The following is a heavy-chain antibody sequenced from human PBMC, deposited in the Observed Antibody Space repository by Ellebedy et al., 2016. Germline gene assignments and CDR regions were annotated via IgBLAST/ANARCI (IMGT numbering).Heavy chain of an antibody. D-gene: IGHD2-21*01. Sequence: GESLKISXAASGFTFKTYAMSWVRQAPGEGLEWVSTLSGSGPKTYYADSVQGRFTISRDNSKSTLYLQMNSLRAEDTAVYYCAKHEADGDYYFDLWGRGILVTVSS. CDR1: GFTFKTYA. CDR3: AKHEADGDYYFDL. V-gene: IGHV3-23*01. CDR2: LSGSGPKT. J-gene: IGHJ2*01.